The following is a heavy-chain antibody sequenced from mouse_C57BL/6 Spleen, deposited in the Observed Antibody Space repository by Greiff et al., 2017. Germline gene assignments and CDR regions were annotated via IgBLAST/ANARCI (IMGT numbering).Heavy chain of an antibody. CDR3: ASDGLGLYYFDY. V-gene: IGHV5-4*03. CDR2: ISDGGSYT. CDR1: GFTFSSYA. J-gene: IGHJ2*01. D-gene: IGHD4-1*01. Sequence: EVKLVESGGGLVKPGGSLKLSCAASGFTFSSYAMSWVRQTPEKRLEWVATISDGGSYTYYPDNVKGRFTISRDNAKNTLYLQMSHLKSEDTAMYYCASDGLGLYYFDYWGQGTTLTVSS.